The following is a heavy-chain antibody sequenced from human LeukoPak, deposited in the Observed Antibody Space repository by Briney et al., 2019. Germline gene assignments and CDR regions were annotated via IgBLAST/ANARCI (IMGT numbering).Heavy chain of an antibody. Sequence: SETLSLTCTVSGGSISSSSYYWGWIRQPPGKGLEWIGSIYYSGSTYYNPSLKSRVTISVDTSKNQFSLKLNSVAAADTAVYYCARPDYYDSSGFYAFDIWGQGTMVTVSS. CDR3: ARPDYYDSSGFYAFDI. CDR2: IYYSGST. J-gene: IGHJ3*02. CDR1: GGSISSSSYY. V-gene: IGHV4-39*01. D-gene: IGHD3-22*01.